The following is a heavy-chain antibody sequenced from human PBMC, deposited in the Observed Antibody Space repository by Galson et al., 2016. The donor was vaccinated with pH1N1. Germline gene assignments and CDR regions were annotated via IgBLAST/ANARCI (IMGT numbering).Heavy chain of an antibody. V-gene: IGHV5-51*03. D-gene: IGHD4-17*01. J-gene: IGHJ3*02. CDR1: GYIFTSQW. CDR3: ARQYDFGDYRGNAFDI. CDR2: VNPGGSTI. Sequence: QSGAEVKKPGESLKISCKASGYIFTSQWIAWVRQVPGKGLEWVGVVNPGGSTIRYSPSFQGQVTISSDKSISTAYLQWISLRASDTAMYYFARQYDFGDYRGNAFDIGGQGTVVIVSS.